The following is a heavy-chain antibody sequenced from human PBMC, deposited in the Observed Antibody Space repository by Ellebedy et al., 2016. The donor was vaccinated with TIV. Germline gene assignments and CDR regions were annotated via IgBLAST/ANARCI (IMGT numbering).Heavy chain of an antibody. J-gene: IGHJ5*02. D-gene: IGHD3-10*01. Sequence: AASVKVSCKASGYTFTGYYMHWVRQAPGQGLEWMGIINPSGGSTSYAQKFQGRVTMTRDTSTSTVYMELSSLRSEDTAVYYCARDQFGGSSKMYNWFDPWGQGTLVTVSS. CDR3: ARDQFGGSSKMYNWFDP. CDR2: INPSGGST. V-gene: IGHV1-46*01. CDR1: GYTFTGYY.